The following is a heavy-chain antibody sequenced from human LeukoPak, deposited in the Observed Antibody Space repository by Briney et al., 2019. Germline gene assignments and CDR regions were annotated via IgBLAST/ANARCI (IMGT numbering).Heavy chain of an antibody. D-gene: IGHD3-3*01. V-gene: IGHV4-39*01. J-gene: IGHJ4*02. CDR2: IYYSGST. CDR3: ARDYYDFWSGYSYYFDY. CDR1: GGSISSSSYY. Sequence: SETLSLTCTVSGGSISSSSYYWGWIRQPPGKGLEWIGSIYYSGSTYYNPSLKSRVTISVDTSKNQFSPKLSSVTAADTAVYYCARDYYDFWSGYSYYFDYWGQGTLVTVSS.